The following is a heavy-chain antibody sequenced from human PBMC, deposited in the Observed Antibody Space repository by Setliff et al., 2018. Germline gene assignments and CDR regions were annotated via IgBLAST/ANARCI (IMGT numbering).Heavy chain of an antibody. CDR2: AYSGGST. J-gene: IGHJ4*02. V-gene: IGHV3-53*01. CDR1: GVTVSTNY. Sequence: GGSLRLSCAASGVTVSTNYMTWVRQTPGKGLECVSVAYSGGSTYYADSVKGRFTISRDSSKNTVYLRMTSLRVEDTAVYYCARGAFGNGLNFRYFDYWGQGTLVTVSS. D-gene: IGHD3-16*01. CDR3: ARGAFGNGLNFRYFDY.